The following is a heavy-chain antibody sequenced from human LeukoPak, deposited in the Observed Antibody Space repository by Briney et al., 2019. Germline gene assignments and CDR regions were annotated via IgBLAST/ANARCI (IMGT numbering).Heavy chain of an antibody. CDR2: IYTSGST. CDR1: GYCISSGYY. J-gene: IGHJ6*03. Sequence: KTSETLSLTCTVSGYCISSGYYWSWIRQPAGKGLEWIGRIYTSGSTNYNPSLKSRVTMSVDTSKNQFSLKLSSVTAADTAVYYCAGGTTHYYYYYMDVWGKGTTVTISS. D-gene: IGHD1-14*01. CDR3: AGGTTHYYYYYMDV. V-gene: IGHV4-4*07.